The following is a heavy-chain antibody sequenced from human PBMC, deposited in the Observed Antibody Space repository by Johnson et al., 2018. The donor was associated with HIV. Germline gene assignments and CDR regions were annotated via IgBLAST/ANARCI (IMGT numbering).Heavy chain of an antibody. Sequence: VQLVESGGGLVQPGGSLRLSCAASGFTFSSYAMSWVRQAPGKGLEWVSNIKQDGSEKYYADSVKGRFTISRDNSKNTLYLQMNSLRAEDTAVYYCPVDTEAFDIWGQGTMVTVSS. J-gene: IGHJ3*02. CDR3: PVDTEAFDI. D-gene: IGHD1-14*01. CDR2: IKQDGSEK. V-gene: IGHV3-7*01. CDR1: GFTFSSYA.